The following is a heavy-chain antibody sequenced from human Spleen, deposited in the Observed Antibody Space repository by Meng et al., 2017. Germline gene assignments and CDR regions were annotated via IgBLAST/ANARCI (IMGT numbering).Heavy chain of an antibody. Sequence: VQLRQWGAGLLKPSETLSLTWAVSGGSFTAYYWSWIRQPPGKGLEWVGDINHSGSSNYNPSLKSRVTMSVDTSKNQFSLKLSSVTAADTAIYYCTTYEYGDSDGDYWSQGTLVTVSS. J-gene: IGHJ4*02. CDR3: TTYEYGDSDGDY. D-gene: IGHD4-17*01. CDR1: GGSFTAYY. CDR2: INHSGSS. V-gene: IGHV4-34*01.